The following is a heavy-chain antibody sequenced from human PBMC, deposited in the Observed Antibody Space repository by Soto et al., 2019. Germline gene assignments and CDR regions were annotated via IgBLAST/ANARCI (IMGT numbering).Heavy chain of an antibody. CDR1: GGSISSGGYY. CDR3: ARTSLTIFGPSNDYYGMGV. D-gene: IGHD3-3*01. J-gene: IGHJ6*02. CDR2: ISYSGST. Sequence: SETLSLTCTVSGGSISSGGYYWSWIRQHPGKGLEWIGYISYSGSTHYSPSLKSRVSITVDTSKNQFSLNLASVSAEDTAVYYCARTSLTIFGPSNDYYGMGVWGLGTKVTVSS. V-gene: IGHV4-30-4*08.